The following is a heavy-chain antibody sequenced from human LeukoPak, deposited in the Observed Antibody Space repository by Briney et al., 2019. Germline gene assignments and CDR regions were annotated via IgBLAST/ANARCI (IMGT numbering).Heavy chain of an antibody. J-gene: IGHJ4*02. CDR1: GFTFSSYS. D-gene: IGHD3-3*01. CDR2: ISSSSSYI. Sequence: GGPLRLSCAASGFTFSSYSMNWVRQAPGKGLEWVSSISSSSSYIYYADSVKGRFTISRDNAKNSLYLQMNSLRAEDTAVYYCASQQEWLSAYWGQGTLVTVSS. CDR3: ASQQEWLSAY. V-gene: IGHV3-21*01.